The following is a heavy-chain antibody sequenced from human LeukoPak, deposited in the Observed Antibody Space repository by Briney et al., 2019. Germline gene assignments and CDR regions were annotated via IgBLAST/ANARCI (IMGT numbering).Heavy chain of an antibody. D-gene: IGHD2-21*02. J-gene: IGHJ3*02. V-gene: IGHV4-38-2*01. Sequence: SVTLSLTCAVSGYSISSSNYWGWIRPPPGKGLEWIGNIHYLGNTYYNPSLKNRVTISLDTSKNEFSLKLGSVTAADTAVYYCARVLIVVVTEEYDAFDIWGQGTMVTVSS. CDR1: GYSISSSNY. CDR2: IHYLGNT. CDR3: ARVLIVVVTEEYDAFDI.